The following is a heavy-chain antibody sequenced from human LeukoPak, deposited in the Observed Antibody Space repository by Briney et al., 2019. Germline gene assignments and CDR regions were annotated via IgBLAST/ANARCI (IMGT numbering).Heavy chain of an antibody. Sequence: PGGSLRLSCAASGFTFSSYEMNWVRQAPGKGLEWVSYISSSGSTIYYADSVKGRFTISRDNAKNSLYLQMNSLRAEDTAVYYCARTPVAARRSGLPDIWGQGTMVTVSS. J-gene: IGHJ3*02. CDR2: ISSSGSTI. D-gene: IGHD6-6*01. V-gene: IGHV3-48*03. CDR3: ARTPVAARRSGLPDI. CDR1: GFTFSSYE.